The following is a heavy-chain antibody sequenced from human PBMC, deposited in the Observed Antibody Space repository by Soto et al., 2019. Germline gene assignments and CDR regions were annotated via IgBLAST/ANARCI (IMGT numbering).Heavy chain of an antibody. V-gene: IGHV4-31*11. CDR3: ARDAPGAAPY. CDR2: INYRGST. D-gene: IGHD6-13*01. Sequence: QVQLQESGPGLVKPAQTLSLTCAVSGGSMSSGDYYWNWIRQHPEKGLEWIGYINYRGSTFYNPSLKSRVTISVDTSKNQCSLKLTSVTAADTAMYYCARDAPGAAPYWGQGTLVTVSS. J-gene: IGHJ4*02. CDR1: GGSMSSGDYY.